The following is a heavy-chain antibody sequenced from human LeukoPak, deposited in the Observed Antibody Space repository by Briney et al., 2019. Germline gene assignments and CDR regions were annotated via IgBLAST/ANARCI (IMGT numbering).Heavy chain of an antibody. CDR2: IYYSGST. Sequence: SETLSLTCTVSGGSISSNSDYWGWIRQPPGKGLEWIGSIYYSGSTYYNPSLKSRITISVDTSKNQFSPKLSSVTAADTAVYYCAKYARSTTMTTDWGQGTLVTVSS. V-gene: IGHV4-39*01. CDR1: GGSISSNSDY. J-gene: IGHJ4*02. D-gene: IGHD4-17*01. CDR3: AKYARSTTMTTD.